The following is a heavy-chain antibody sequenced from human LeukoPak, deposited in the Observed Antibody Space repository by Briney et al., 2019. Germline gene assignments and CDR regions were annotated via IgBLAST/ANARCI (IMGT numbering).Heavy chain of an antibody. Sequence: TGGSLRLSCAASGFTFDDYAMHWVRHAPGKGLEWVSGISWNSGSIGYADSVKGRFTISRDNAKNSLYLQMNSLRAEDMALYYCAKDTSIAARGFFDYWGQGTLVTVSS. CDR1: GFTFDDYA. CDR2: ISWNSGSI. D-gene: IGHD6-6*01. J-gene: IGHJ4*02. CDR3: AKDTSIAARGFFDY. V-gene: IGHV3-9*03.